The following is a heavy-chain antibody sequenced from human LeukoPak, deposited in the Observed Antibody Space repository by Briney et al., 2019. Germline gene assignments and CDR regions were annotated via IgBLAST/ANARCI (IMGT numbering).Heavy chain of an antibody. CDR3: ARNGDGYNYAYFDY. CDR1: GGSISSGGYY. D-gene: IGHD1-1*01. V-gene: IGHV4-31*03. J-gene: IGHJ4*02. CDR2: IYYSGST. Sequence: PSQTLSLTCTVSGGSISSGGYYWSWIRQHPGTGLEWIGYIYYSGSTYYNPSLKSRVTISVDTSKNQFSLKLSSVTAADTAVYYCARNGDGYNYAYFDYWGQGTLVTVSS.